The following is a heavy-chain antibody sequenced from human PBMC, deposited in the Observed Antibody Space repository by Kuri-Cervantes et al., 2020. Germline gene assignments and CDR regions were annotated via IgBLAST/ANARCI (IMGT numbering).Heavy chain of an antibody. D-gene: IGHD3-22*01. V-gene: IGHV1-18*01. Sequence: ASVKVSCKASGYTFTSYGISWVRQAPGQGLEWMGWISAYNGNTNYAQKLQGRVTMTTDTSTSTAYMELRSLRSEDTAVYYCAREGQLTTSYYYYYMDVWGKGTTVTVSS. CDR3: AREGQLTTSYYYYYMDV. J-gene: IGHJ6*03. CDR1: GYTFTSYG. CDR2: ISAYNGNT.